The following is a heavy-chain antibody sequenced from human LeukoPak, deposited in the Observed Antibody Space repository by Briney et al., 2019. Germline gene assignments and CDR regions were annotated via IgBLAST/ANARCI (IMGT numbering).Heavy chain of an antibody. CDR1: GYTFTGYY. CDR2: INPNSGDT. J-gene: IGHJ1*01. V-gene: IGHV1-2*06. CDR3: ARGYSSSSPQRYFQH. Sequence: ASVKVSCKASGYTFTGYYTHWARQAPGQGLEWMGRINPNSGDTNYAQKFQGRVTMTRDTSISTAYMELSRLRSDDTAVYYCARGYSSSSPQRYFQHWGQGTLVTVSS. D-gene: IGHD6-6*01.